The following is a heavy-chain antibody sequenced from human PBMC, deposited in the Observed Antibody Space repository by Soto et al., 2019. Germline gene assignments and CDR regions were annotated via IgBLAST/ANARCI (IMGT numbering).Heavy chain of an antibody. J-gene: IGHJ4*02. V-gene: IGHV3-7*01. D-gene: IGHD6-13*01. Sequence: AGGSLRLSCAASGFTFSSDWMNWVRQAPGKGLEWVANIKQDGSEKYYVDSVKGRFTVSRDNTKNSLYLQMNSLRAEDTAVYYCAREQLQVVIPDYWGQGTLVTVSS. CDR1: GFTFSSDW. CDR3: AREQLQVVIPDY. CDR2: IKQDGSEK.